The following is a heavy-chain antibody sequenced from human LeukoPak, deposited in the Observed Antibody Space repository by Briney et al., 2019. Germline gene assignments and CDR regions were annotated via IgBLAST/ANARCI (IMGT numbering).Heavy chain of an antibody. Sequence: PGGSLRLSCAASGFTFSSYWMHWVRQAPGKGLVWVSRINSDGSNTRSADSVKGRFTISRDNAKNTLYLELNSLRAEDTGVYFCARDRGWQQFDYWGQGTLVTVSS. V-gene: IGHV3-74*01. CDR3: ARDRGWQQFDY. CDR1: GFTFSSYW. CDR2: INSDGSNT. D-gene: IGHD5-24*01. J-gene: IGHJ4*01.